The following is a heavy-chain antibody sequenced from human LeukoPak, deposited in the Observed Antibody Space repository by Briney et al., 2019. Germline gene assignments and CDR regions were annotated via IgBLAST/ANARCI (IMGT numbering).Heavy chain of an antibody. J-gene: IGHJ3*02. V-gene: IGHV3-74*03. CDR3: ARDSSRDGFDI. CDR1: GFTFSSSW. CDR2: IYSDGIST. Sequence: GGSLRLSCAASGFTFSSSWMHWVRQAPGKGLVWVSRIYSDGISTTYADSVKGRFTISRDNAKNTLYLQMNSLRAEDTAVYYCARDSSRDGFDIWGQGTMVTVSS.